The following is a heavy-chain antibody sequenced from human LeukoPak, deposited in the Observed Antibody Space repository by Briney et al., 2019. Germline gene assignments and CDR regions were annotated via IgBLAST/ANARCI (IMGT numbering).Heavy chain of an antibody. D-gene: IGHD6-19*01. V-gene: IGHV1-24*01. CDR2: FDPEGGET. Sequence: AASVKVSCKVSGYTLTELSMHWVRQAPGKGLEWIGGFDPEGGETIYAQKFQGRVTMTEDTSTDTAYMELSSLRSEDTAVYYCATGLKEEFGYSRGWRFDYWGQGTLVTVSS. CDR1: GYTLTELS. J-gene: IGHJ4*02. CDR3: ATGLKEEFGYSRGWRFDY.